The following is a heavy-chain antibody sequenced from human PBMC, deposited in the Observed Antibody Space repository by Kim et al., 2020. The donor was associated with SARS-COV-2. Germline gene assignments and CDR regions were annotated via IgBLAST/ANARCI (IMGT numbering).Heavy chain of an antibody. D-gene: IGHD3-10*01. Sequence: GGSLRLSCAASGFTFSSYAMSWVRQAPGKGLEWISAISGSGGSTYYADSVKGRFTISRDNSKNTLYLQMNSLRAEDTAVYYCAKLGSGSITHFDYWGQGTLVTVSS. J-gene: IGHJ4*02. CDR1: GFTFSSYA. V-gene: IGHV3-23*01. CDR2: ISGSGGST. CDR3: AKLGSGSITHFDY.